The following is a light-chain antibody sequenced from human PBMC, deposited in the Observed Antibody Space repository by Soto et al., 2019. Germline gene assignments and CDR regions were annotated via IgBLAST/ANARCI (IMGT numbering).Light chain of an antibody. J-gene: IGLJ3*02. CDR2: EVN. CDR1: SSDVGSYNY. Sequence: QSALTQPASVSGSPGQSITISCTGTSSDVGSYNYVSCYQQHPGKAPKLMIYEVNDRPSGVSNRFSGSKSGNTASLTISGLQAEDEANFYCSSYTSISTRVFGGGTTLTV. CDR3: SSYTSISTRV. V-gene: IGLV2-14*01.